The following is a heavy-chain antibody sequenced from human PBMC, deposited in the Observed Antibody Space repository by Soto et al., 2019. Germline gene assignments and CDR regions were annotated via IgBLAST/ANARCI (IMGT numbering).Heavy chain of an antibody. Sequence: PGGSLRLSCAASGFTFSSYGMHWVRQAPGKGLEWVAVISYDGSNKYYADSVKGRFTISRGNSKNTLYLQMNSLRAEDTAVYYCAKDRAYSNYFWFDPWGQGTLVTVSS. V-gene: IGHV3-30*18. CDR2: ISYDGSNK. CDR3: AKDRAYSNYFWFDP. D-gene: IGHD4-4*01. CDR1: GFTFSSYG. J-gene: IGHJ5*02.